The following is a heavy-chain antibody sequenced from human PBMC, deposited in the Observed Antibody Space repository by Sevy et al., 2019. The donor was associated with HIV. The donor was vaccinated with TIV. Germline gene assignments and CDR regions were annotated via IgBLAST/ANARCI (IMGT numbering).Heavy chain of an antibody. CDR2: ISYDGSNK. CDR3: ARGRYYDSSGYYGHDAFDI. V-gene: IGHV3-30*04. D-gene: IGHD3-22*01. J-gene: IGHJ3*02. Sequence: GGSLRLSCAASGFTFSSYAMHWVRQPPGKGLEWVTIISYDGSNKYYADSVKGRFTISRDNSKNTLYLQMNSLRAEDTAVYYCARGRYYDSSGYYGHDAFDIWGQGTMVTVSS. CDR1: GFTFSSYA.